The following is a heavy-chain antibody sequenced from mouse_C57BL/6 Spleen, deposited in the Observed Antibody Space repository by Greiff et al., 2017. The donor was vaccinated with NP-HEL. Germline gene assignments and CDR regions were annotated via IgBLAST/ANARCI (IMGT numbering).Heavy chain of an antibody. J-gene: IGHJ2*01. V-gene: IGHV3-6*01. D-gene: IGHD1-1*01. Sequence: VQLKESGPGLVKPSQSLSLTCSVTGYSITSGYYWNWIRQFPGNKLEWMGYISYDGSNNYNPSLKNRISITRDTSKNQFFLKLNSVTTEDTATYYCARDSNSFDYWGQGTTLTVSS. CDR3: ARDSNSFDY. CDR1: GYSITSGYY. CDR2: ISYDGSN.